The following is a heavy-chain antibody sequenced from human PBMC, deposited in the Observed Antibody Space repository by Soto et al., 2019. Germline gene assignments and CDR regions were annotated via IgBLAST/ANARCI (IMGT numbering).Heavy chain of an antibody. CDR1: GGSFGNSA. CDR3: ATGVIWIGYFTVDS. CDR2: FIPVYRTL. J-gene: IGHJ4*02. D-gene: IGHD3-3*01. V-gene: IGHV1-69*13. Sequence: ASVKVSCKASGGSFGNSAINWVRQTPGQGLEWLGGFIPVYRTLNYAQKFQGRVTITADESTGTAYMTLSRLASDDTAVYYCATGVIWIGYFTVDSWGQGTRVTVSS.